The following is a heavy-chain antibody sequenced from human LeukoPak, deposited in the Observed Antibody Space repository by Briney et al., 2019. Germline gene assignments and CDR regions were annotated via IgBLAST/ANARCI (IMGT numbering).Heavy chain of an antibody. CDR1: GYTFTGYD. CDR3: ARGEDTAMGTDY. V-gene: IGHV1-8*01. CDR2: MNPNSGNT. Sequence: ASVKVSCKASGYTFTGYDINWVRQATGQGLEWMGWMNPNSGNTGYAQKFQGRVTMTRNTSISTAYMELSSLRSEDTAVYYCARGEDTAMGTDYWGQGTLVTVSS. J-gene: IGHJ4*02. D-gene: IGHD5-18*01.